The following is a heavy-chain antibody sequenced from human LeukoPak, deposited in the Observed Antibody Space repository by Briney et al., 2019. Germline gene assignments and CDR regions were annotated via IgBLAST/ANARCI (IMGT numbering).Heavy chain of an antibody. V-gene: IGHV3-21*01. Sequence: GGSLRLSCAASGFTFSSYSMNWVRQAPGKGLEWVSSISSSSSYIYYADSVKGRFTISRDNAKNTLYLQTNSLRAEDTAVYYCARDHSSGWYFHYWGQGTLVTVSS. D-gene: IGHD6-19*01. J-gene: IGHJ4*02. CDR1: GFTFSSYS. CDR2: ISSSSSYI. CDR3: ARDHSSGWYFHY.